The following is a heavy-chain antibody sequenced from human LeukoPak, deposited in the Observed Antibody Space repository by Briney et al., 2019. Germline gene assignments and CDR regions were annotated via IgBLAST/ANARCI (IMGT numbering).Heavy chain of an antibody. CDR3: ARNYYYDSSGYYYNY. J-gene: IGHJ4*02. CDR2: IIPFFGTA. Sequence: GASVKVSCKASGGTFSSYAISWVRQAPGQGLEWMGGIIPFFGTANYAQKFQGRVTITADESTSTAYMELSSLRSEDTAVYYCARNYYYDSSGYYYNYWGQGTLVTVSS. D-gene: IGHD3-22*01. V-gene: IGHV1-69*13. CDR1: GGTFSSYA.